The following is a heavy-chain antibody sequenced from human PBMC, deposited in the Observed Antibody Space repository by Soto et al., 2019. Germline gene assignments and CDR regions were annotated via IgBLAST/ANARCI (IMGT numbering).Heavy chain of an antibody. J-gene: IGHJ4*02. Sequence: EVQLVQSGAEVRKPGESLKISCKVTGYIYTASWIGWVRQMPGKGLEWMGMIYLGDSDTRYSPSFKGQVTISGDKSISTAYLQWSSLKASDSAMYYCARLDVRGEDGKKRGLDQWGQGTLVTVSS. CDR2: IYLGDSDT. V-gene: IGHV5-51*01. CDR3: ARLDVRGEDGKKRGLDQ. CDR1: GYIYTASW. D-gene: IGHD3-10*01.